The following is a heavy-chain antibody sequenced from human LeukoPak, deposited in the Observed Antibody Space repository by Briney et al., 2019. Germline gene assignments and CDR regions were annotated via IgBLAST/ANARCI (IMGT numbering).Heavy chain of an antibody. Sequence: GGSLRLSCAASGFTFSSYWMHWVRQAPGKGLLWVSRINSDGSSTSYADSVKGRFTIPRDNAKNTLYLQMNSLRAEDTAVYYCAGRIAADAAPYYFDYWGQGTLVTVSS. CDR1: GFTFSSYW. V-gene: IGHV3-74*01. D-gene: IGHD6-13*01. CDR3: AGRIAADAAPYYFDY. CDR2: INSDGSST. J-gene: IGHJ4*02.